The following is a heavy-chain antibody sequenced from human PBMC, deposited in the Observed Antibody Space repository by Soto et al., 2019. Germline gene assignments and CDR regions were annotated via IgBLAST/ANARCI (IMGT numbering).Heavy chain of an antibody. J-gene: IGHJ6*02. V-gene: IGHV3-15*01. Sequence: GGSLRLSCAASGFSFINAWMSWVRQAPGKGLEWVGRIKGKADGGTTDYAAPVIARFTISRDDSRNTVYLQMNSLKMEDTAVYYCTTDRSRRPYYTTYHEMNVWGQGTTVTVSS. CDR1: GFSFINAW. CDR3: TTDRSRRPYYTTYHEMNV. D-gene: IGHD2-2*02. CDR2: IKGKADGGTT.